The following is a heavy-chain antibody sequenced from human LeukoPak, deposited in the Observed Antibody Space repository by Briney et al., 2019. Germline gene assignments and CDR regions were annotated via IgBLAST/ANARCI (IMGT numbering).Heavy chain of an antibody. J-gene: IGHJ6*02. CDR3: ARHTYYYYGMDV. Sequence: SETLSLTCTVSGGSISSGGYYWSWIRQPPGKGLEWIGYIYHSGSTYYNPSLKSRVTISVDRSKNQFSLKLSSVTAADTAVYYCARHTYYYYGMDVWGQGTTVTVSS. V-gene: IGHV4-30-2*01. CDR2: IYHSGST. CDR1: GGSISSGGYY.